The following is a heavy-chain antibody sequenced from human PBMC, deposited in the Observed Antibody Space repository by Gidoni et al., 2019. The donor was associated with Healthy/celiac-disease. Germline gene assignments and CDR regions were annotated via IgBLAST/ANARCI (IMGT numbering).Heavy chain of an antibody. CDR1: GGSISSYY. D-gene: IGHD3-10*01. CDR2: IYYSGST. V-gene: IGHV4-59*01. Sequence: QVQLQESGPGLVKPSETLSLTCTVSGGSISSYYWSWIRQPPGKGLEWIGYIYYSGSTNYNPSLKSRVTISVDTSKNQFSLKLSSVTAADTAVYYCARSGLLWFGEPQSYGMDVWGQGTTVTVSS. J-gene: IGHJ6*02. CDR3: ARSGLLWFGEPQSYGMDV.